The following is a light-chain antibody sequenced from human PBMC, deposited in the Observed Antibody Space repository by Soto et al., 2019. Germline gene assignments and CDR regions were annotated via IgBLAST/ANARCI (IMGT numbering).Light chain of an antibody. CDR3: QQYGGSPRT. Sequence: EIVLTQSPGTLSLSPGERATLSCRASESVSSSYLAWYQQKPGQAPRLLIYRASIRATGIPDRFSGSGSGKDSTLTLSRLEPEDFAVYYCQQYGGSPRTFGQGTKVEIK. CDR1: ESVSSSY. CDR2: RAS. J-gene: IGKJ1*01. V-gene: IGKV3-20*01.